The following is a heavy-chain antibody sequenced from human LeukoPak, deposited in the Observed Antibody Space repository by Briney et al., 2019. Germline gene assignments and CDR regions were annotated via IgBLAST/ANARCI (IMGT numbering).Heavy chain of an antibody. CDR1: GGSFSSIY. CDR2: IYYSGST. V-gene: IGHV4-59*08. D-gene: IGHD5-24*01. CDR3: ARQDGYGPYFDY. J-gene: IGHJ4*02. Sequence: WETLSLTCTVSGGSFSSIYWSWIRQPPGKGLEWIGYIYYSGSTNYNPSLKSRVTISVDTSKNQFSLKLTSVTAADTAVYYCARQDGYGPYFDYWGQGTLVTVSS.